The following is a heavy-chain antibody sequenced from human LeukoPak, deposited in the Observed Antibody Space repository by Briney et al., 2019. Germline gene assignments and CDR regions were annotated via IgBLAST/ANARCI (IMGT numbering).Heavy chain of an antibody. CDR2: IIPILNIV. J-gene: IGHJ4*02. CDR3: ARNHVDSSGYYPVGDFDY. V-gene: IGHV1-69*04. Sequence: SVKVSCKASGGTFSSYAISWVRQAPGQGLEWMGTIIPILNIVNYAQNFQGRVTITADTSTSTVYMELSSLRSEDTAVYYCARNHVDSSGYYPVGDFDYWGQGTLVTVSS. D-gene: IGHD3-22*01. CDR1: GGTFSSYA.